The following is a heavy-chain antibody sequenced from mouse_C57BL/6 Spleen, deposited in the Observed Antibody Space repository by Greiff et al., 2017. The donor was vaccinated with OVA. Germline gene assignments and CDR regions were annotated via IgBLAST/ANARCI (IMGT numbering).Heavy chain of an antibody. CDR3: ARSGGSNYGYFDV. D-gene: IGHD1-1*01. Sequence: QVQLQQSGAELVKPGASVKISCKASGYAFSSYWMNWVKQRPGKGLEWIGQIYPGDGDTNYNGKFKGKATLTADKSSSTAYMQLSSLTSEDYAVYFCARSGGSNYGYFDVWGTGTTVTVSS. CDR1: GYAFSSYW. CDR2: IYPGDGDT. J-gene: IGHJ1*03. V-gene: IGHV1-80*01.